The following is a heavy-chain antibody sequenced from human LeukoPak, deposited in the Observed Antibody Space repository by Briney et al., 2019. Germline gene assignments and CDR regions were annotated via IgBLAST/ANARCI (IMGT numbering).Heavy chain of an antibody. CDR2: IIPILGIA. CDR3: ARDANSSGYYDYYYYGMDV. J-gene: IGHJ6*02. D-gene: IGHD3-22*01. Sequence: GSSVKVSCKASGGTFSGYAICWGRHAPGQGLEWMGRIIPILGIANYAQKFQGRVTITADKSTSTAYMELSSLRSEDTAVYYCARDANSSGYYDYYYYGMDVWGQGTTVTVSS. CDR1: GGTFSGYA. V-gene: IGHV1-69*04.